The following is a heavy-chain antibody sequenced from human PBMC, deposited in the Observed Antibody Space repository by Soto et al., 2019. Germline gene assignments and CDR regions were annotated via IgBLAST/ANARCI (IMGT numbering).Heavy chain of an antibody. J-gene: IGHJ3*02. CDR2: MGNDGITT. D-gene: IGHD1-26*01. CDR1: GFTFSTYG. Sequence: PGGSLRLSCAASGFTFSTYGMHWVRQAPGKGLEWVAVMGNDGITTFYADSVKGRFTISRDNSKNTLFLQMNSLRADDTAVYYCAKEFQWELPAFDIWGQGTMVTVSS. V-gene: IGHV3-30*02. CDR3: AKEFQWELPAFDI.